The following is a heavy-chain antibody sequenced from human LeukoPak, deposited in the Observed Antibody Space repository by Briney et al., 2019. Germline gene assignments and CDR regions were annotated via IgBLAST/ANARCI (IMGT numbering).Heavy chain of an antibody. Sequence: SETLSLTCAVYGGSFSGYYWSWIRQPPGKGLEWIGEINHSGSTNYNPSLKSRVTISIDTSKNQFSLKLTSVTAADTAVYYCARNSHYYDSSGFNYWGQGTLVTVSS. D-gene: IGHD3-22*01. J-gene: IGHJ4*02. CDR2: INHSGST. CDR3: ARNSHYYDSSGFNY. V-gene: IGHV4-34*01. CDR1: GGSFSGYY.